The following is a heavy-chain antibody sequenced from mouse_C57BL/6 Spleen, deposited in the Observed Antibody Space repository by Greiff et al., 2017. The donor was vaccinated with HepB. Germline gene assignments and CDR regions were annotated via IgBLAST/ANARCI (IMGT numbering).Heavy chain of an antibody. J-gene: IGHJ4*01. CDR3: ARPPGGYDGDYYAMDY. V-gene: IGHV1-55*01. CDR2: IYPGSGST. Sequence: VQLQQPGAELVKPGASVKMSCKASGYTFTSYWITWVKQRPGQGLEWIGDIYPGSGSTNYNEKFKSKATLTVDTSSSTSYMQLSRLTSADSAVYDCARPPGGYDGDYYAMDYWGQGTSVTVSS. CDR1: GYTFTSYW. D-gene: IGHD2-2*01.